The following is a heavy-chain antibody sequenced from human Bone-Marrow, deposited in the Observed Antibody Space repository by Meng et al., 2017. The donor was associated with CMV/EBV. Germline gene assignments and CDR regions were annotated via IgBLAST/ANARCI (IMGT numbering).Heavy chain of an antibody. CDR3: AREGGPYYDYWSGSYDNNYYGMNV. CDR2: SYYSGTT. CDR1: GDSVSNGHYY. D-gene: IGHD3-3*01. Sequence: GSLRLSCIVSGDSVSNGHYYWSWIRQSPGKGLEWIGSSYYSGTTYYKASLKSRVTISVDTSANQFSLTLRSVTAADTAVYYCAREGGPYYDYWSGSYDNNYYGMNVWGQGPTVTGSS. V-gene: IGHV4-61*01. J-gene: IGHJ6*01.